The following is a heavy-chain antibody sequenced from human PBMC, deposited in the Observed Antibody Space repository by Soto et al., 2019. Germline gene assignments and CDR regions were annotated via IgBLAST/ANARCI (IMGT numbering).Heavy chain of an antibody. Sequence: QVQLMQSETEVAKPGASVKVSCKTSGEAVGTYGRTWVRQAPGQGLEWMGWIVGDSGATIYAQKFQGRVTMSMDRSTNTAYMELRSLTPDDSARYYGARVAGYGSGSRRFDSGGQGTLVSVSS. D-gene: IGHD3-10*01. CDR3: ARVAGYGSGSRRFDS. CDR2: IVGDSGAT. CDR1: GEAVGTYG. V-gene: IGHV1-18*01. J-gene: IGHJ4*02.